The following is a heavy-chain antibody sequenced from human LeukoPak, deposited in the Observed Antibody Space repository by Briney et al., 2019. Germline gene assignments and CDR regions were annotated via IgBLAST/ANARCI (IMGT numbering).Heavy chain of an antibody. CDR1: GGSISSYY. Sequence: SETLSLTCTVSGGSISSYYWSWIRQPPGKGLEWIGYIYYSGSTYYNPSLKSRATISVDTSKNQFSLKLSSVTAADTAVYYCAREGGSGSYYNRAPDYWGQGTLVTVSS. J-gene: IGHJ4*02. CDR2: IYYSGST. CDR3: AREGGSGSYYNRAPDY. D-gene: IGHD3-10*01. V-gene: IGHV4-30-4*01.